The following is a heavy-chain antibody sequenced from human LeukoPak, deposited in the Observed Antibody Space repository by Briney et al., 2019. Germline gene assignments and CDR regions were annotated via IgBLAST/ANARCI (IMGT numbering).Heavy chain of an antibody. CDR1: GGSISSYNW. D-gene: IGHD3-22*01. CDR3: ARESGRIVEDAFDI. J-gene: IGHJ3*02. CDR2: IYYSGST. V-gene: IGHV4-4*02. Sequence: PSETLSLTCAVSGGSISSYNWWSWVRQPPGKGLEWIGYIYYSGSTNYNPSLKSRVTISVDTSKNQFSLTLSSVTAADTAVYYCARESGRIVEDAFDIWGQGTMVTVSS.